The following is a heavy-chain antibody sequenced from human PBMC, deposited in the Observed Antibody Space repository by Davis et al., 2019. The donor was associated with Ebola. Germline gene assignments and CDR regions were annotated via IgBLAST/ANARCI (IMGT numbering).Heavy chain of an antibody. CDR3: ARDPHYYGSGRNYYGMDV. CDR2: INPNSGGT. J-gene: IGHJ6*02. V-gene: IGHV1-2*04. D-gene: IGHD3-10*01. Sequence: AASVTVSCKASGYTFTGYYMHWVRQAPGQGLEWMGWINPNSGGTNYAQKFQGWVTMTRDTSISTAYMELSRLRSDDTAVYYCARDPHYYGSGRNYYGMDVWGQGTTVTVSS. CDR1: GYTFTGYY.